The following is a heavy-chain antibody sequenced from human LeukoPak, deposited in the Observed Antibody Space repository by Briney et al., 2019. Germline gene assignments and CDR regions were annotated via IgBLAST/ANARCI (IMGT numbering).Heavy chain of an antibody. Sequence: GASVKVSCKASGGTFSSYAISWVRQAPGQGLEWMGGIIPIFGTANYAQKFQGRVTITADESTNTAYMELSSLRSEDTAVYYCARVSQASHRYCSAGSCYRNSFDYWGQGTLVTVSS. CDR2: IIPIFGTA. D-gene: IGHD2-15*01. J-gene: IGHJ4*02. V-gene: IGHV1-69*13. CDR3: ARVSQASHRYCSAGSCYRNSFDY. CDR1: GGTFSSYA.